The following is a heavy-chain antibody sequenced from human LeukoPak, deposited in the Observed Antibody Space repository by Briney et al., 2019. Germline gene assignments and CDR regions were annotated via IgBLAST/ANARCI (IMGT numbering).Heavy chain of an antibody. D-gene: IGHD2-21*01. CDR1: GFTFNTYG. J-gene: IGHJ4*02. CDR3: AGDATQIQVWFDGYSDH. Sequence: GGSLRLSCAASGFTFNTYGMNWVRQAPGKGLEWVAVIWHDGSNTHYADSVKGRFTISRDNSKNTLYLQMNSLRAEDTAVYYCAGDATQIQVWFDGYSDHWGQGTLVTVSS. CDR2: IWHDGSNT. V-gene: IGHV3-33*01.